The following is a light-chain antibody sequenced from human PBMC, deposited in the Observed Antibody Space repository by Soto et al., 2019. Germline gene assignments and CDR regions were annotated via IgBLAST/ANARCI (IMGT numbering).Light chain of an antibody. V-gene: IGKV1-5*03. Sequence: DIQTTQSPSTLSASVGDRVTITCRASQSVSSWLAWYQQKPGKAPKLLIYRASSLQSGVPSRFSGSGSGTEFTLTISSLQPDDFATYYCQQYNSYPYTFGQGTQLEIK. CDR2: RAS. J-gene: IGKJ2*01. CDR3: QQYNSYPYT. CDR1: QSVSSW.